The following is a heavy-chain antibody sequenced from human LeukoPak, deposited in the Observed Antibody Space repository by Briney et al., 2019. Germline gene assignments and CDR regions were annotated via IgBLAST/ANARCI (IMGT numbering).Heavy chain of an antibody. CDR3: ANYDYIDYTFDY. CDR1: GGSISNSNYY. Sequence: PSGTLSLTCTVSGGSISNSNYYWGWIRQPPGKGLEWIGTIYYSGSTYYNPSLKSRVTISVDTSKNQFSVKLSSVTATDTAVYYCANYDYIDYTFDYWGQGTLVTVSS. J-gene: IGHJ4*02. V-gene: IGHV4-39*01. CDR2: IYYSGST. D-gene: IGHD4-11*01.